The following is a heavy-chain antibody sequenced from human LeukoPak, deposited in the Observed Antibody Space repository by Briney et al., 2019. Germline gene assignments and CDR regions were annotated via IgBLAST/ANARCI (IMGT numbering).Heavy chain of an antibody. J-gene: IGHJ4*02. CDR3: ARDYPYCSSTSCYSPEYYFDY. CDR1: GGSISSYY. V-gene: IGHV4-4*07. Sequence: PSETLSLTCTVSGGSISSYYWSWIRQPAGKGLEWIGRIYTSGSTNYNPSLKSRVTMSVDTSKNQFSLKLSSVTAADTAVYYCARDYPYCSSTSCYSPEYYFDYWGQGTLVTVSS. CDR2: IYTSGST. D-gene: IGHD2-2*01.